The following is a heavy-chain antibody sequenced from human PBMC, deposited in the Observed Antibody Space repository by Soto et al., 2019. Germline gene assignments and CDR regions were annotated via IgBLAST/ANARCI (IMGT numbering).Heavy chain of an antibody. V-gene: IGHV1-8*01. D-gene: IGHD3-9*01. Sequence: ASVKVSCKASGCSFTNNDVSWVRQATGQGLEWMGWMNPGSGDTGYAHKFPGRVTITADESTSTAYMELSSLRSEDTAVYDCARDLTGKKPYDYYVMDVWGQGTKVTVSS. CDR1: GCSFTNND. J-gene: IGHJ6*02. CDR3: ARDLTGKKPYDYYVMDV. CDR2: MNPGSGDT.